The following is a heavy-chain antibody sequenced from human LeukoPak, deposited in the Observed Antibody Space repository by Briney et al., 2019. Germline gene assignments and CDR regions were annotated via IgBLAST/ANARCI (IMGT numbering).Heavy chain of an antibody. J-gene: IGHJ4*02. Sequence: SVKVSCKASGGTFSSYAISWVRQAPGQGLEWMGGIIPIFGTANYAQKFQGRVTIIADESTSTAYMELSSLRSEDTAVYYCARTAAAGTPTLDYWGQGTLVTVSS. V-gene: IGHV1-69*01. D-gene: IGHD6-13*01. CDR3: ARTAAAGTPTLDY. CDR1: GGTFSSYA. CDR2: IIPIFGTA.